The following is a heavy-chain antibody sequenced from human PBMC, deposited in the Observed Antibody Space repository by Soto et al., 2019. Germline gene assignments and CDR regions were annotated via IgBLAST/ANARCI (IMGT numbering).Heavy chain of an antibody. D-gene: IGHD5-12*01. V-gene: IGHV1-8*01. Sequence: GASVKVSCKASGYSFTNNDVSWVRQATGQGLEWMGWMNPGSGDTGYAQKFQGRVTITADESTSTAYMELSSLRSEDTAVYYCARDRGDGYNWPYYFDYWGQGTLVTVSS. CDR1: GYSFTNND. CDR2: MNPGSGDT. CDR3: ARDRGDGYNWPYYFDY. J-gene: IGHJ4*02.